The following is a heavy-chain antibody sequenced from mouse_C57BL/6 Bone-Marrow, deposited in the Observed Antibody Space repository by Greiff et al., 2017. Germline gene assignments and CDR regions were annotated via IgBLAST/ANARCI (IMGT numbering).Heavy chain of an antibody. Sequence: VNVVESGAELARPGASVKLSCKASGYTFTSYGISWVKQRTGQGLEWIGEIYPRSGNTYYNEKFKGKATLTADKSSSTGYMELRSLTSEDSAVYFCARKVYYYGSSYHYFDYWGQGTTLTVSS. J-gene: IGHJ2*01. D-gene: IGHD1-1*01. CDR1: GYTFTSYG. V-gene: IGHV1-81*01. CDR2: IYPRSGNT. CDR3: ARKVYYYGSSYHYFDY.